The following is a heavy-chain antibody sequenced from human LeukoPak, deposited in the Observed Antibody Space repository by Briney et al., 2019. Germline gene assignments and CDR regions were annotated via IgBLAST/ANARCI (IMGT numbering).Heavy chain of an antibody. CDR2: IIPIFGTA. D-gene: IGHD2-2*03. CDR3: ASGYCSSTSCYTTLDY. V-gene: IGHV1-69*13. Sequence: SVKVSCKASGGTFSSYAISWVRRAPGQGLEWMGGIIPIFGTANYAQKFQGRVTITADESTSTAYMELSSLRSEDTAVYYCASGYCSSTSCYTTLDYWGQGTLVTVSS. J-gene: IGHJ4*02. CDR1: GGTFSSYA.